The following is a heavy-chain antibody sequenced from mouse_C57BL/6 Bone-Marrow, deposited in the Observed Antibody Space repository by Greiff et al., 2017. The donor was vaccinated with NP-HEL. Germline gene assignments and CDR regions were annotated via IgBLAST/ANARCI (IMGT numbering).Heavy chain of an antibody. CDR2: IDPANGNT. CDR3: ARSYYYGSSYVWFAY. V-gene: IGHV14-3*01. CDR1: GFNIKNTY. J-gene: IGHJ3*01. D-gene: IGHD1-1*01. Sequence: DVQLQESVAELVRPGASVKLSCTASGFNIKNTYMHWVKQRPEQGLEWIGRIDPANGNTKYAPKFQGKATITADTSSNTAYLQLSSLTSEDTAIYYCARSYYYGSSYVWFAYWGQGTLVTVSA.